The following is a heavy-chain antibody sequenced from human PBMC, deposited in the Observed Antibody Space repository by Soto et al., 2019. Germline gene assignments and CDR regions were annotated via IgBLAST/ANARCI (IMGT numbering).Heavy chain of an antibody. CDR1: GFTLRSYW. Sequence: EVQLVESGGGLVQPGGCLRLSCAASGFTLRSYWMHWVRQVSGKGLVWVSRISGDGNITTYADSVKGRFTISRDKANNTLYLQMSGLRAEDTALYYCVRDVATNGRSFDYWGQGTQVTVSS. D-gene: IGHD5-12*01. CDR2: ISGDGNIT. CDR3: VRDVATNGRSFDY. V-gene: IGHV3-74*01. J-gene: IGHJ4*02.